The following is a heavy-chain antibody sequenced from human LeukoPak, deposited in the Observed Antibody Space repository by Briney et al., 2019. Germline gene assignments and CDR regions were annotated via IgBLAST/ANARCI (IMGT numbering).Heavy chain of an antibody. Sequence: ASVKVSCKASGYTFTSYGISWVRQAPGQGLEWKGWISAYNGNTNYAQKLQGRVTMTTDTSTSTAYMELRSLRSDDTAVYYCARGRDIVVVPAAFDYWGQGTLVTVSS. V-gene: IGHV1-18*01. J-gene: IGHJ4*02. CDR2: ISAYNGNT. D-gene: IGHD2-2*01. CDR1: GYTFTSYG. CDR3: ARGRDIVVVPAAFDY.